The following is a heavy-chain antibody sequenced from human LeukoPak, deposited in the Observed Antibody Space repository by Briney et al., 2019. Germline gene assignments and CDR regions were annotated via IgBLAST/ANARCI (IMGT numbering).Heavy chain of an antibody. J-gene: IGHJ5*02. CDR1: GFTFSSSW. D-gene: IGHD3-3*01. Sequence: GGSLRLSCVASGFTFSSSWMTWVRQAPGMGLERVANIKADGSGKYYVDSVRGRFSISRDNAKNSLYLELNSLRAEDTGVYFCARGPHQEYYDFWSGFSDWFDPWGQGTLVTVSS. CDR2: IKADGSGK. CDR3: ARGPHQEYYDFWSGFSDWFDP. V-gene: IGHV3-7*01.